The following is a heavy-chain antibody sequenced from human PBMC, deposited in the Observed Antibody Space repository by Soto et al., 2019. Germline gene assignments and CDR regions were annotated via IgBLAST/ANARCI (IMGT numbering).Heavy chain of an antibody. CDR1: GFTFSSYA. CDR2: ISGSGGST. CDR3: AKDISGGSIYSSSWY. V-gene: IGHV3-23*01. Sequence: GGSLRLSCAASGFTFSSYAMSWFRQAPGKGLEWVSAISGSGGSTYYADSVKGRFTISRDNSKNTLYLQMNSLRAEDTAVYYCAKDISGGSIYSSSWYWGQGTLVTVSS. J-gene: IGHJ4*02. D-gene: IGHD6-13*01.